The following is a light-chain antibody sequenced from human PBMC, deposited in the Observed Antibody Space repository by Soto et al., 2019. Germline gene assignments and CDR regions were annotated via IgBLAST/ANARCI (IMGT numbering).Light chain of an antibody. J-gene: IGKJ3*01. V-gene: IGKV3-11*01. CDR1: QSVSSY. Sequence: ENVLTQSPATLSLSPGEKATTSCRASQSVSSYLAWYQQKPGQAPRLLIYDASNRATGIPARFSGSGSGTDFTLTISSLEPEDFAVYYCQQRSNWPPLFTFGPGTKVDI. CDR3: QQRSNWPPLFT. CDR2: DAS.